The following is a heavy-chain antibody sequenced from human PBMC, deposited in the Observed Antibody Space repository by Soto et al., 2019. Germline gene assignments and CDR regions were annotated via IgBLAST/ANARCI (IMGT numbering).Heavy chain of an antibody. J-gene: IGHJ3*02. CDR2: IYWDDDK. CDR3: AHTLFGSGSYYSGVDAFDI. V-gene: IGHV2-5*02. CDR1: GFSLSTSGVG. Sequence: QITLKESGPTLVKPTQTLTLTCTFSGFSLSTSGVGVGWIRQPPGKALEWLALIYWDDDKRYSPSLKSRLTIPTDTSKNQVVLTTTNMDPVDTATYYCAHTLFGSGSYYSGVDAFDIWGQGTMVTVSS. D-gene: IGHD3-10*01.